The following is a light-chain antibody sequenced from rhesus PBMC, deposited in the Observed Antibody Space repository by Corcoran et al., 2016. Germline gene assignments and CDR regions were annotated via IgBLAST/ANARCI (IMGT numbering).Light chain of an antibody. V-gene: IGKV1-16*01. CDR1: QSISSW. CDR2: KAS. Sequence: DIQMTQSPSSLSASVGDKVTITRQASQSISSWLAWYQQKPGKAPKPLIYKASSLESGVPSRFSGSGSGTDFPLTISSLQPQCFATYYCQQYNRALTFGGGTKVELK. CDR3: QQYNRALT. J-gene: IGKJ4*01.